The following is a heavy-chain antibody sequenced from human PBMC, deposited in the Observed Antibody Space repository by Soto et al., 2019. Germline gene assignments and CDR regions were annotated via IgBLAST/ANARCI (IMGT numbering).Heavy chain of an antibody. Sequence: GGSLGLSCAASGFSLHNYAMDWVRQAPGQGLEWVSYISLSSANIHYADSVKGRFTISRDNAKNSLYPQMSSLRTEDTAVYYGVRVTGSRPPRFVFWGLGTLVXVAS. CDR1: GFSLHNYA. CDR3: VRVTGSRPPRFVF. J-gene: IGHJ4*02. CDR2: ISLSSANI. V-gene: IGHV3-48*01. D-gene: IGHD3-10*01.